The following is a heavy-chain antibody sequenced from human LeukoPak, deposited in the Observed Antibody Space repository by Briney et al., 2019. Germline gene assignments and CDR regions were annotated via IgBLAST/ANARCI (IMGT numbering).Heavy chain of an antibody. D-gene: IGHD2-15*01. CDR2: ISISGDT. V-gene: IGHV3-23*01. CDR1: GLXLSRCA. Sequence: GGSLRLSCAASGLXLSRCAISWVRQAPGKGLEWVSSISISGDTYYADSVKGRFTLSRDNSMDTLYLQMNSLRVEDTAVYYCAKELRPNDNWGQGTMVTVSS. CDR3: AKELRPNDN. J-gene: IGHJ3*02.